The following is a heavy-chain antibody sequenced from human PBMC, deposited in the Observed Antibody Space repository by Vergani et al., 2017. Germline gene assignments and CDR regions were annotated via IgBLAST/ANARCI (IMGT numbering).Heavy chain of an antibody. CDR2: MCPSDGSI. V-gene: IGHV1-46*01. CDR1: GYTFTNYY. CDR3: AREPIVVVPAAAYYYYMDV. D-gene: IGHD2-2*01. Sequence: QVQLVQSGAEAKKPGASVKVSCKTSGYTFTNYYMHWVRQAPGQGLEWMGRMCPSDGSISYAEKFQGRVTMTRDTSTSTAYMELSSLRSEDTAVYYCAREPIVVVPAAAYYYYMDVWGKGTTVTVSS. J-gene: IGHJ6*03.